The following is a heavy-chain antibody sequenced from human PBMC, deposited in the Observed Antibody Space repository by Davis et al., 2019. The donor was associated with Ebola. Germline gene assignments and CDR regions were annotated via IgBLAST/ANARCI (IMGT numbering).Heavy chain of an antibody. Sequence: GGSLRLSCAASGFIFSSYWMSWVRQAPGKGLEWVSAISGSGGSTHHADSVKGRFTISRDSWKNTLYLQMNSLRAEDTAIYYCAKHRGDNYYYYSMDVWGQGTTVTVSS. V-gene: IGHV3-23*01. J-gene: IGHJ6*02. D-gene: IGHD2-21*01. CDR1: GFIFSSYW. CDR3: AKHRGDNYYYYSMDV. CDR2: ISGSGGST.